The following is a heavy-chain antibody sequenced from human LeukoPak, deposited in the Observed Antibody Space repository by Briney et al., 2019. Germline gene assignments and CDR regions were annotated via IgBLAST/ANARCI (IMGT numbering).Heavy chain of an antibody. V-gene: IGHV4-38-2*02. CDR3: ARGPRGITMVRGVPFDP. J-gene: IGHJ5*02. CDR1: GYSISSGYY. D-gene: IGHD3-10*01. CDR2: IYYSGST. Sequence: SETLSLTCTVSGYSISSGYYWGWIRQPPGKGLEWIGSIYYSGSTYYNPSLKSRVTISVDTSKNQFSLKLSSVTAADTAVYYCARGPRGITMVRGVPFDPWGQGTLVTVSS.